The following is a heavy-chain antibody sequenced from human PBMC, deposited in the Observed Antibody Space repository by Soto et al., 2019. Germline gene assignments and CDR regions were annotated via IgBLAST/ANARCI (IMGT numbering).Heavy chain of an antibody. Sequence: PSETLSLTCTVSGGSVSSGSYYWSWIRQPPGKGLEWIGYIYYSGSTNYNPSLKSRVTISVDTSKNQFSLKLSSVTAADTAAYYCARDNLGYYYGMDVWGQGTTVTVSS. CDR2: IYYSGST. V-gene: IGHV4-61*01. J-gene: IGHJ6*02. CDR3: ARDNLGYYYGMDV. CDR1: GGSVSSGSYY.